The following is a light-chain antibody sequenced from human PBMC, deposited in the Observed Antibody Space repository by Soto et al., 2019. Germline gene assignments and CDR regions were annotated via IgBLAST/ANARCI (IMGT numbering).Light chain of an antibody. V-gene: IGKV3-15*01. Sequence: EIVMRQSPATLSVSPGQRATLSCRASQSVRTTVAWYHQRPGQAPRLLIYGASTRATGVSDRFSGDGSGTDFTLTVTSLQSEDFGIYYCQQYTDWPTTFGQGTKVDIK. CDR2: GAS. J-gene: IGKJ1*01. CDR3: QQYTDWPTT. CDR1: QSVRTT.